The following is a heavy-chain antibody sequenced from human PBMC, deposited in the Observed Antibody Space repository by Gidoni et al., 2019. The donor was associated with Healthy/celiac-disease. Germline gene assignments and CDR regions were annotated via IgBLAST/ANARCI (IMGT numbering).Heavy chain of an antibody. D-gene: IGHD5-18*01. Sequence: EVQLVESGGGLVKPGGSLSPSCAASGFTFSSYSMNWVRQAPGKGLEWVSSISSSSSYIYYADSVKGRFTISRDNAKNSLYLQMNSLRAEDTAVYYCAREGSYGRFDYWGQGTLVTVSS. CDR1: GFTFSSYS. J-gene: IGHJ4*02. CDR3: AREGSYGRFDY. CDR2: ISSSSSYI. V-gene: IGHV3-21*01.